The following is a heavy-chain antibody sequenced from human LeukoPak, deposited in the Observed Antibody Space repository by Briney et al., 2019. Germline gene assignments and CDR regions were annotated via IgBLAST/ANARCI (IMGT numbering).Heavy chain of an antibody. CDR1: GGSFSGYY. CDR2: INHSGST. J-gene: IGHJ4*02. D-gene: IGHD2-15*01. V-gene: IGHV4-34*01. Sequence: SETLSLTCAVYGGSFSGYYWSWIRQPPGKGLEWTGEINHSGSTNYNPSLKSRVTISVDTSKNQFSLKLSSVTAADTAVYYCASSYCSGGSCYLPENWGQGTLVTVSS. CDR3: ASSYCSGGSCYLPEN.